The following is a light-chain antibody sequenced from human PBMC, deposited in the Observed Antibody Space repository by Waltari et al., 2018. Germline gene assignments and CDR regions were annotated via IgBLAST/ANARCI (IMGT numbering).Light chain of an antibody. J-gene: IGKJ4*01. V-gene: IGKV1-12*01. Sequence: DIQMTQSTSSVSASVGDRVTITCRASQGISNWLAWYQQKPGKAPNLLVYSASNLQSGVPSRFSGSGSGTDFTLTISSLQPEDFATYYCQQTSTFPVTFGGGTEVEF. CDR2: SAS. CDR3: QQTSTFPVT. CDR1: QGISNW.